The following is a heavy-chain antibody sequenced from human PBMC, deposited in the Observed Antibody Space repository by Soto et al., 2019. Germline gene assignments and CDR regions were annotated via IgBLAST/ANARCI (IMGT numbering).Heavy chain of an antibody. V-gene: IGHV3-7*01. CDR1: GFTFSSYW. J-gene: IGHJ4*02. D-gene: IGHD5-12*01. CDR3: ARDCYLSYDYWEGHYFDY. CDR2: IKQDGSEK. Sequence: EVQLVESGGGLVQPGGSLRLSCAASGFTFSSYWMSWVRQAPGKGLEWVANIKQDGSEKYYVDSVKGRFTISRDNAKNSLYLQMNSLRAEDTAVYYCARDCYLSYDYWEGHYFDYWGQGTLVTVSS.